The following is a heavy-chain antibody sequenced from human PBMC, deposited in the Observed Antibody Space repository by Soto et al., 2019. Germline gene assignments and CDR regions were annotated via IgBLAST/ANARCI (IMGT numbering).Heavy chain of an antibody. J-gene: IGHJ5*02. V-gene: IGHV1-3*01. CDR2: INAGNGNT. CDR3: ARDLDEKFSGGFAP. Sequence: ASVKVSCKASGYTFTSYAMHWVRQAPGQRLEWMGWINAGNGNTKYSQKFQGRVTMTRDTSTSTVYMELSSLRSEDTAVYYCARDLDEKFSGGFAPWGQGPLVTVSP. CDR1: GYTFTSYA.